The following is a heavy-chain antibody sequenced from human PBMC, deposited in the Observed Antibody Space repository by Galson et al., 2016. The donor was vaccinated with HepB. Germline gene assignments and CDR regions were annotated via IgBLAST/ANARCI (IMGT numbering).Heavy chain of an antibody. CDR2: IFYSGTS. CDR3: AAGDSYDF. D-gene: IGHD5-18*01. Sequence: SETLSLTCTVSGGSISGRSFYWGWIRQPPGKGLEWIGSIFYSGTSYYNPSLKSRVTVSVDTSKNQFSLKLSAVTAADTAVYYCAAGDSYDFWGQGTRVTVSS. J-gene: IGHJ4*02. CDR1: GGSISGRSFY. V-gene: IGHV4-39*01.